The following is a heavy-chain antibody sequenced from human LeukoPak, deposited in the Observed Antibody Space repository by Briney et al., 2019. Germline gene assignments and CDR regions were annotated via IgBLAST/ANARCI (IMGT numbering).Heavy chain of an antibody. J-gene: IGHJ5*02. D-gene: IGHD3-10*01. CDR2: IIPILGIA. V-gene: IGHV1-69*04. CDR3: ARGRLVVVGVLWFGELLKGNWFDP. CDR1: GGTFSSYA. Sequence: PKASVKVSCKASGGTFSSYAISWVRQAPGQGLEWMGRIIPILGIANYAQKFQGRVTITADKSTSTAYMELSSLRSEDTAVYYCARGRLVVVGVLWFGELLKGNWFDPWGQGTLVTVSS.